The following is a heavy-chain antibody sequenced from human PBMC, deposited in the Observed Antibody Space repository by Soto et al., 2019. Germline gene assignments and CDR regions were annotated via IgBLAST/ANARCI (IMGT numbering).Heavy chain of an antibody. D-gene: IGHD3-10*01. V-gene: IGHV3-9*01. CDR2: ISWNSGSI. CDR1: GFTFDDYA. J-gene: IGHJ2*01. Sequence: GGSLRLSCAASGFTFDDYAMHWVRQAPGKGLEWVSGISWNSGSIGYADSVKGRFTISRDNAKNSLYLQMNSLRAEDTALYYCAKGFDCGLIWYFDLWGRGTLVTVSS. CDR3: AKGFDCGLIWYFDL.